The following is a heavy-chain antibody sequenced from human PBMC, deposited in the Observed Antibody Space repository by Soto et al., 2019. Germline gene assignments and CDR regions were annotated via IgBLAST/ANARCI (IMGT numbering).Heavy chain of an antibody. CDR2: IIPIFGTA. Sequence: QVQLVQSGAEVKKPGSSVKVSCKASGGTFSSYAISWVRQAPGQGLEWMGGIIPIFGTANYAQKFQGRVTITADESTSTAYMELSSLRSEDTVVYYCASEPPAAYYYDSSGYRPFDYWGQGTLVTVSS. CDR3: ASEPPAAYYYDSSGYRPFDY. CDR1: GGTFSSYA. J-gene: IGHJ4*02. V-gene: IGHV1-69*01. D-gene: IGHD3-22*01.